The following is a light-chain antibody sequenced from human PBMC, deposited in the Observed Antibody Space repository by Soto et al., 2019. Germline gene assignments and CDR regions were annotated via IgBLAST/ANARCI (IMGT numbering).Light chain of an antibody. J-gene: IGLJ1*01. CDR1: SSNIGSHP. CDR3: ASWDSSLTGLYV. CDR2: GDN. V-gene: IGLV1-44*01. Sequence: QSVLSQPPSASGIPGQRVSISCSGGSSNIGSHPVNWYQQLPGTAPKLLRYGDNQRPSVVPDCSSCSKSGTSPSLATSGLQSEDEADYSCASWDSSLTGLYVFGTGTKVTVL.